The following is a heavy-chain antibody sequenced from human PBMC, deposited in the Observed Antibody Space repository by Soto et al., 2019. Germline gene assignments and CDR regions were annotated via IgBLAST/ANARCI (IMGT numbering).Heavy chain of an antibody. Sequence: GESLKISCKGSGYSFTSYWINWVRQTPGKGLEWMGIIYPGDSDTRYSPSFQGQVTISADKSIDTAYLQWRSLKASDTAVYYCARHHGSPGSYFGLDVWGQGTTVTAP. CDR3: ARHHGSPGSYFGLDV. CDR2: IYPGDSDT. V-gene: IGHV5-51*01. J-gene: IGHJ6*02. D-gene: IGHD6-13*01. CDR1: GYSFTSYW.